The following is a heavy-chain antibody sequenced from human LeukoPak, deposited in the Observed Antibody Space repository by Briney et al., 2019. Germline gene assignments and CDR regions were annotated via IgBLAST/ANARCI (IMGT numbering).Heavy chain of an antibody. CDR2: ISGSSGNT. CDR1: GFTFSIYA. J-gene: IGHJ4*02. Sequence: PGGSLRLSCAASGFTFSIYAMSWVRQAPGKGLEWVSSISGSSGNTYYADSVKGRFTISRDNAKNSLYLQMNSLRAEDTALYYCARLYYYGSGIPDWGQGTLVTVSS. CDR3: ARLYYYGSGIPD. V-gene: IGHV3-23*01. D-gene: IGHD3-10*01.